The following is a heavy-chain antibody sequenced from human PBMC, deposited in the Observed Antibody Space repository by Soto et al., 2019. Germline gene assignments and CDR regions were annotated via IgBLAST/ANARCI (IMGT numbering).Heavy chain of an antibody. J-gene: IGHJ5*02. CDR2: ISAYNGNT. CDR3: ARARGTNWFDP. D-gene: IGHD3-10*01. V-gene: IGHV1-18*01. CDR1: GYTFTSYG. Sequence: VASVKVSCKASGYTFTSYGISWVRQAPGQGLEWMGWISAYNGNTNYAQKLQGRVTMTTDTSTSTAYMELSSLRSDDTAIYYCARARGTNWFDPWGQGTLVTVSS.